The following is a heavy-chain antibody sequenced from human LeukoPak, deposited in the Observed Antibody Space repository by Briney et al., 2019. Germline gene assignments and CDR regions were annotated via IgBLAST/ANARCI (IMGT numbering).Heavy chain of an antibody. CDR2: IKQDGSEI. V-gene: IGHV3-7*05. CDR1: GFIFSSYW. CDR3: ARDKTVGATILDY. Sequence: GGSLRLSCAASGFIFSSYWMSWVRQAPGRGPEWVANIKQDGSEIYYVDSVKGRFTISRDNAKNSLYLQMNSLRAEDTAVYYCARDKTVGATILDYWGQGTLVTVSS. D-gene: IGHD1-26*01. J-gene: IGHJ4*02.